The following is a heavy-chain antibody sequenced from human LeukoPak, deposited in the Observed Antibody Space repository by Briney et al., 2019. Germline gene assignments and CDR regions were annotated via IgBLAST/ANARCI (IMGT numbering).Heavy chain of an antibody. Sequence: ASVKVSCKASGYTFTSYGISWVRQAPGQGLEWTGWISAYNGNTNYAQKLQGRVTMTTDTSTSTAYMELRSLRSDDTAVYYCARDCSSTSCYTVDYWGQGTLVTVSS. CDR3: ARDCSSTSCYTVDY. D-gene: IGHD2-2*02. V-gene: IGHV1-18*01. J-gene: IGHJ4*02. CDR2: ISAYNGNT. CDR1: GYTFTSYG.